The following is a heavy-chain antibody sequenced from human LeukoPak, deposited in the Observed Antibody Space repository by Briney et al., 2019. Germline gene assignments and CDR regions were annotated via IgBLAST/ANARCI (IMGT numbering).Heavy chain of an antibody. J-gene: IGHJ3*02. CDR1: GGSISSYY. CDR3: ARHPPRDSSGNDAFDI. V-gene: IGHV4-59*08. CDR2: IYYSGST. Sequence: PSETLSLTCTVSGGSISSYYWSWIRQPPGKGLEWIGYIYYSGSTNYNPSLKSRATISVDTSKNQFSLNLSSVTAADTAVYYCARHPPRDSSGNDAFDIWGQGTMVTVSS. D-gene: IGHD3-22*01.